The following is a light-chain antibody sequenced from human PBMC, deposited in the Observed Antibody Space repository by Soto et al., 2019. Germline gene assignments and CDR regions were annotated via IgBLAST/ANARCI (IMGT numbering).Light chain of an antibody. J-gene: IGLJ1*01. V-gene: IGLV2-23*02. CDR1: SDIGNYNL. CDR2: EVT. Sequence: QSVLTQLASVSGSPGQSVTISCSGSDIGNYNLVSWYQHLPGRAPKLLIFEVTMRPSGISDRFSGSKSASTASLTISGLQAEDEGDYYCASYAGSRTYVFGRGTKVTVL. CDR3: ASYAGSRTYV.